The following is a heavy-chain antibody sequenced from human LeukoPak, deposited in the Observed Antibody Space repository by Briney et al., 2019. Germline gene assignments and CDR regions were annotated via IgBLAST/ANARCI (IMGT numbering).Heavy chain of an antibody. Sequence: DSVTLSCTASGYTFTGYYMHWVRQAPGQGLEWMGWTNPNRGGTNYAQKLKGRVAMTGDTSISTAYIELSRLKSDDTAVYYCARAAIVVVPAARFDPWGQGTLVTVSS. D-gene: IGHD2-2*01. J-gene: IGHJ5*02. CDR2: TNPNRGGT. CDR3: ARAAIVVVPAARFDP. V-gene: IGHV1-2*02. CDR1: GYTFTGYY.